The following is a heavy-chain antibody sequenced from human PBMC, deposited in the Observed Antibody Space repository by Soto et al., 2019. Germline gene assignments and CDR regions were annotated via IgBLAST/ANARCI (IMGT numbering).Heavy chain of an antibody. V-gene: IGHV3-23*01. CDR3: AKDARRFLEWSNYFDY. CDR1: GFTFSSYA. Sequence: PGGSLRLSCAASGFTFSSYAMSWVRQAPGKGLEWVSAISGSGGSTYYADSVKGRFTISRDNSKNTLYLQMNSLRAEDTAVYYCAKDARRFLEWSNYFDYWGQGTLVTVSS. J-gene: IGHJ4*02. CDR2: ISGSGGST. D-gene: IGHD3-3*01.